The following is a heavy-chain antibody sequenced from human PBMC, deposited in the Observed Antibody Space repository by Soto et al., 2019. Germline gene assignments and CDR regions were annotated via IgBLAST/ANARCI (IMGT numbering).Heavy chain of an antibody. D-gene: IGHD3-16*02. Sequence: GGSVSLSCTVSGYICSSCCVLWLRQAPGKGLEWVANIKQDGSEKYYVDSVKGRFTISRDNAKKSVYLQMSSLRVEDTAVYYCAKALGELSPESYDYWGQGT. V-gene: IGHV3-7*01. CDR1: GYICSSCC. CDR2: IKQDGSEK. CDR3: AKALGELSPESYDY. J-gene: IGHJ4*02.